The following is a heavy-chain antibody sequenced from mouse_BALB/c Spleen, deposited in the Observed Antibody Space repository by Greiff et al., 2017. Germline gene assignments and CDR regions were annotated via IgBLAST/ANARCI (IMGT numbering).Heavy chain of an antibody. CDR1: GFTFNTYA. V-gene: IGHV10-1*02. CDR2: IRSKSNNYAT. J-gene: IGHJ3*01. CDR3: VSHCEDYDRGVY. Sequence: GGGLVQPKGSLKLPCAASGFTFNTYAMNWVRQAPGKGLEWVARIRSKSNNYATYYADSVKDRFTISRDDSQSTLYLQMNNLKTEDTAMYYCVSHCEDYDRGVYWGQGTLVTVSA. D-gene: IGHD2-4*01.